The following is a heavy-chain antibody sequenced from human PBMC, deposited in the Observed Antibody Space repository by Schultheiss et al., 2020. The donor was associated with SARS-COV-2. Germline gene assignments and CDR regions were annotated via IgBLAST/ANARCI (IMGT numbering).Heavy chain of an antibody. D-gene: IGHD3-3*01. CDR1: NVSINTGGYY. J-gene: IGHJ4*02. V-gene: IGHV4-30-4*08. CDR2: IHYDGST. Sequence: SETLSLTCTVSNVSINTGGYYWSWFRQHPGKGLEWIGYIHYDGSTDYNPSLKSRLTLSVDTSKNQFSLKLTSLTAADTAIYYCARGNDFVYFFDSWGQGTQVTVSS. CDR3: ARGNDFVYFFDS.